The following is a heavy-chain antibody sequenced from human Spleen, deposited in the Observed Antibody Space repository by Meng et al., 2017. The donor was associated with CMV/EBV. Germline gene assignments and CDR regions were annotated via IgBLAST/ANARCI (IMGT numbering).Heavy chain of an antibody. D-gene: IGHD3-10*01. CDR3: ARVKLNYYGSGVGYYGMDV. J-gene: IGHJ6*02. V-gene: IGHV1-18*01. Sequence: ASVKVSCKTSGYTFTNFGITWVRQAPGQGLEWMGWISPYNGDTEYAQKFQGRVTMTTDTSTNTAYMELRSLRSDDTAIYYCARVKLNYYGSGVGYYGMDVWGQGTTVTVSS. CDR1: GYTFTNFG. CDR2: ISPYNGDT.